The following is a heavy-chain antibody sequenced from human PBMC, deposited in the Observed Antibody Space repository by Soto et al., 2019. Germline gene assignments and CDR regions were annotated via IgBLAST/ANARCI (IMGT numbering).Heavy chain of an antibody. Sequence: SETLSLTCAVYGGSFSGYYWSWIRQPPGKGLEWIGEINHSGSTNYNPSLKSRVTISVDTSKNQFSLKLSSVTAADTAVYYCARAGVVHKHMNWFDPWGQGTLVTVSS. J-gene: IGHJ5*02. CDR3: ARAGVVHKHMNWFDP. D-gene: IGHD2-2*01. CDR2: INHSGST. CDR1: GGSFSGYY. V-gene: IGHV4-34*01.